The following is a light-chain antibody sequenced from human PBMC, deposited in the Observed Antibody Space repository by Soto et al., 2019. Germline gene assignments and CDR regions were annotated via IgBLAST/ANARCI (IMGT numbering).Light chain of an antibody. V-gene: IGKV3-15*01. CDR3: QQYGT. CDR2: GAS. J-gene: IGKJ3*01. Sequence: EFVLTQSPGTLSLSPGERATLSCSASQSVSSNLASYQQKPGQAPRLLIYGASTRATGIPARFSGSGSGTEFTLTISSLQSEDFAVYYCQQYGTFGPGTKVDIK. CDR1: QSVSSN.